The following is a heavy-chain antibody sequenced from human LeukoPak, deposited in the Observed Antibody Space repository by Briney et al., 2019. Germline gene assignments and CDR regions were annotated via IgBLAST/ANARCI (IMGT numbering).Heavy chain of an antibody. D-gene: IGHD5-12*01. V-gene: IGHV4-4*07. CDR1: GGSISSFY. CDR3: AREYSGYDWVYFDY. Sequence: KPSETLSLTCTVSGGSISSFYWTWIRQPAGKGLEWIGRIYTSGSTNYNPSLKSRVTMSVDTSKNQFSLKLISVTAADTAVYYCAREYSGYDWVYFDYWGQGTLVTVSS. CDR2: IYTSGST. J-gene: IGHJ4*02.